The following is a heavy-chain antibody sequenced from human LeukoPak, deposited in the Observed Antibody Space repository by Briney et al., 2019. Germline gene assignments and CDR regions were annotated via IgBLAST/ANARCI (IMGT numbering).Heavy chain of an antibody. Sequence: ASAKVSCKASGYTFTSYGISWVRQAPGQGLEWMGWISAYNGNTNYAQKLQGRVTMTTDTSTSTAYMELRSLRSDDTAVYYCERDAEPYGDYSPFDYWGQGTLVTVSS. J-gene: IGHJ4*02. CDR1: GYTFTSYG. CDR2: ISAYNGNT. V-gene: IGHV1-18*01. D-gene: IGHD4-17*01. CDR3: ERDAEPYGDYSPFDY.